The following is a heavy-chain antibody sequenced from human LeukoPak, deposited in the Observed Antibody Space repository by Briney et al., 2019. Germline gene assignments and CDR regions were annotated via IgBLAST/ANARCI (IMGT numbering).Heavy chain of an antibody. D-gene: IGHD6-13*01. J-gene: IGHJ6*02. Sequence: ASVKVSCKASGYTFTSYGISWVRQAPGQGLEWMGWISAYNGNTNYAQKLQGRVTMTTDTSTSTAYMELRSLRSDDTAVYYCARASLPLYSSSSNYYYGMDVWGQGTTVTVSS. V-gene: IGHV1-18*01. CDR2: ISAYNGNT. CDR1: GYTFTSYG. CDR3: ARASLPLYSSSSNYYYGMDV.